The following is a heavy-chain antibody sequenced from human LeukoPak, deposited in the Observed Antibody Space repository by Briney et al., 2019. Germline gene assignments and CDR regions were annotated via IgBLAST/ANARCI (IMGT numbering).Heavy chain of an antibody. J-gene: IGHJ4*02. D-gene: IGHD3-22*01. CDR3: ARWYYYDSCGYKAFDY. V-gene: IGHV1-69*13. CDR1: GGTFSSYA. Sequence: GASVKVSCKASGGTFSSYAISWVRQAPGQGLEWMGGIIPIFGTANYAQKFQGRVTITADESTSTAYMELSSLRSEDTAVYYCARWYYYDSCGYKAFDYWGQGTLVTVSS. CDR2: IIPIFGTA.